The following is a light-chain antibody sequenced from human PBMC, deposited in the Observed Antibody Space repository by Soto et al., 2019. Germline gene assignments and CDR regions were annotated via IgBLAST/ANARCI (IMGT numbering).Light chain of an antibody. CDR1: ETISSW. J-gene: IGKJ1*01. V-gene: IGKV1-5*03. CDR3: QHYNSYSEA. CDR2: KAS. Sequence: DIQMTQSPSTLSGSVGDRVTIPCRPSETISSWLAWYQQKPGKAPKLLIYKASTLKSGVPSRFSGSGSGTEFTLTISSLQPDDFATYYCQHYNSYSEAFGQGTKVDIK.